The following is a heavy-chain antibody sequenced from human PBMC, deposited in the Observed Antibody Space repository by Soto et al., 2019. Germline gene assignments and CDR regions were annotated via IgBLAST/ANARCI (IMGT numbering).Heavy chain of an antibody. D-gene: IGHD1-26*01. CDR1: GFTFSSYA. Sequence: GGSLRLSCAASGFTFSSYAMHWVRQAPGEGLEWVAVISYDGSNKYYADSVKGRFTISRDNSKNTLYLQMNSLRAEDTAVYYCARDLKWELSPYGMDVWGQGTTVTVSS. CDR2: ISYDGSNK. V-gene: IGHV3-30-3*01. CDR3: ARDLKWELSPYGMDV. J-gene: IGHJ6*02.